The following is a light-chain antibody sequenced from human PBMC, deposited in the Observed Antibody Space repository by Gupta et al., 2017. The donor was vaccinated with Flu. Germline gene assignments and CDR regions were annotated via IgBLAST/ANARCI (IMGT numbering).Light chain of an antibody. J-gene: IGLJ1*01. CDR1: NLGGKY. CDR3: QAGDSSTHYV. CDR2: QDT. Sequence: SYELTQPPPVSVSPGQTARPTCSGDNLGGKYASWYQQRPGQSPVLVIYQDTKRPSGIPERFSGSNSGNTATLTIRGTQAVDEADYYCQAGDSSTHYVVGTGTKVTVL. V-gene: IGLV3-1*01.